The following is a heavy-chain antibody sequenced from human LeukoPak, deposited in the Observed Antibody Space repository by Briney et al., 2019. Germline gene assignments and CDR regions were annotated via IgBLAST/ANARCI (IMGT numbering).Heavy chain of an antibody. CDR2: IFYSGST. J-gene: IGHJ4*01. CDR1: GGSISTSNYY. V-gene: IGHV4-39*07. Sequence: SETLSLTCTVSGGSISTSNYYWGWIRQPPGTGLEWIGNIFYSGSTYYSPSVKSRVTISLDTSRNQFSLSLNSVTAADTAIFYCARSMVTTDRNFDHWGQGTLVTVSS. D-gene: IGHD2-21*02. CDR3: ARSMVTTDRNFDH.